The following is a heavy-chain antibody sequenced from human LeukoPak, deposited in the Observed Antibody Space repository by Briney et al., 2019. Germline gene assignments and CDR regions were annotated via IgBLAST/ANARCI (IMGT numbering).Heavy chain of an antibody. D-gene: IGHD5-18*01. J-gene: IGHJ4*02. CDR1: GGSISSYH. CDR2: IYYTGST. Sequence: SETLSLTCTVSGGSISSYHWSWIRQPPGKGLEWIGHIYYTGSTNYNPSLKSRVTISLDTSKNQFSLKLSSVTAADTAVYYCARPQRGYSYGPFDYWGQGTLVTVSS. V-gene: IGHV4-59*08. CDR3: ARPQRGYSYGPFDY.